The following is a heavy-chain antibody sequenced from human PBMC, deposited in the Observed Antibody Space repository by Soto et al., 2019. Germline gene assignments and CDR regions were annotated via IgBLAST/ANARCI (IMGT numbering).Heavy chain of an antibody. Sequence: QVQLQESGPGLVKPSQTLSLTCTVSGDSISRGGYYWSWIRQHPGKGLEWIGYIYYTGSTYYNPSLKSRVTISVDTSKNQFSLKVSSVTAADTAVYYCARDQADRGDYFDYWGQGTLVTVSS. CDR2: IYYTGST. D-gene: IGHD3-10*01. CDR1: GDSISRGGYY. CDR3: ARDQADRGDYFDY. V-gene: IGHV4-31*03. J-gene: IGHJ4*02.